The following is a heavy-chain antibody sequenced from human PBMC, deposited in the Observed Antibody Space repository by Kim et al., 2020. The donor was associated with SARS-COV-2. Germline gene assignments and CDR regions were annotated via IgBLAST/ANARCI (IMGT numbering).Heavy chain of an antibody. CDR2: INHSGST. V-gene: IGHV4-34*01. CDR1: GGSFSGYY. J-gene: IGHJ4*02. CDR3: ARGGYCSGGSCYVLGY. D-gene: IGHD2-15*01. Sequence: SETLSLTCAVYGGSFSGYYWSWIRQPPGKGLEWIGEINHSGSTNYNPSLKSRVTISVDTSKNQFSLKLSSVTAADTAVYYCARGGYCSGGSCYVLGYWGQGTLVTVSS.